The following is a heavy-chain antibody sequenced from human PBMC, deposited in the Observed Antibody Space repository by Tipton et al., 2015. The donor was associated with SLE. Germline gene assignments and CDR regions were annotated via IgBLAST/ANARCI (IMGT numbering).Heavy chain of an antibody. CDR1: GGSISSHY. D-gene: IGHD6-19*01. V-gene: IGHV4-59*08. J-gene: IGHJ4*02. CDR3: ARIGADDSSGWYGFDY. CDR2: IYYSGST. Sequence: LRLSCTVSGGSISSHYWRWIRQPPGKGLEWIGDIYYSGSTNYNPSLKSRVTISVDTSKNQFSLKLSSVTAADTAVYYCARIGADDSSGWYGFDYWGQGTLVTVSS.